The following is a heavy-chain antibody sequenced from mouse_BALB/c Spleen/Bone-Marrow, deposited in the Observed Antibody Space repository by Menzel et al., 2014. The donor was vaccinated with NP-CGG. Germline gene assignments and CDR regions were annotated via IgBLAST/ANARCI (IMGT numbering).Heavy chain of an antibody. CDR3: ARSEGIYYYGSSYALDY. D-gene: IGHD1-1*01. CDR2: ISCYNGAT. CDR1: DYSFTDYY. Sequence: LVKTGASVKISCKASDYSFTDYYMHWVKQPHGKSLEWIGYISCYNGATSYNQKFKGKATFTVDTSSSTAYMQFSSLTSEDSAVYYCARSEGIYYYGSSYALDYWGQGTSVTVSS. J-gene: IGHJ4*01. V-gene: IGHV1S34*01.